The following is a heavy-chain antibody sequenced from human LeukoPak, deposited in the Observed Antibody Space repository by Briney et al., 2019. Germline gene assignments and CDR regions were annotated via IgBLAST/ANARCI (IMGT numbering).Heavy chain of an antibody. Sequence: QPGGSLRLSCAASGFTFSSYAMHWVRQAPGKGLEYVSSISSNGGSTYYANSVKGRFTISRDNSKNTLYLQMGSLRAEDMAIYYCARGSVVVVAAISYWGQGTLVTVSS. V-gene: IGHV3-64*01. CDR2: ISSNGGST. J-gene: IGHJ4*02. CDR3: ARGSVVVVAAISY. CDR1: GFTFSSYA. D-gene: IGHD2-15*01.